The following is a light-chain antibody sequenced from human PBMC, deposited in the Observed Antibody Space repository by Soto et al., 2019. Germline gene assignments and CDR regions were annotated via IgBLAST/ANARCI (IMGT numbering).Light chain of an antibody. CDR1: QSVTYN. CDR3: QQYQNWPPLT. V-gene: IGKV3-15*01. J-gene: IGKJ4*01. Sequence: EIVMTQSPATLSVSPGETATLSCRASQSVTYNLAWYQQKPGQGPRLLIYGAFTRATGIPARFSGSGSGTEFTLNISSLQSEDFEVYYCQQYQNWPPLTFGGGTKVEIK. CDR2: GAF.